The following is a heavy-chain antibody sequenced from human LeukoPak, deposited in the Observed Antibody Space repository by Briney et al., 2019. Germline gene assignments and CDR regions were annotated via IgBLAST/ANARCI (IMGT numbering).Heavy chain of an antibody. J-gene: IGHJ4*02. D-gene: IGHD3-10*01. CDR2: INESETT. CDR1: GGSFSGYS. V-gene: IGHV4-34*01. CDR3: ARASYYGSGIRTLDY. Sequence: PSETLSLTCAVYGGSFSGYSWSWIRQPPGEGLEWIGEINESETTNYKSSLKSRVTISVDTSKNQFSLKLSSVTAADTAVYYCARASYYGSGIRTLDYWGQGTLVTVSS.